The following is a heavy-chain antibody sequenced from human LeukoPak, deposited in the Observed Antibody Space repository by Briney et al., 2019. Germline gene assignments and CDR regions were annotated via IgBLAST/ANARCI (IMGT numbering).Heavy chain of an antibody. CDR1: GFSLSAYW. CDR2: IHNGGST. J-gene: IGHJ1*01. Sequence: GGSLRLSCAASGFSLSAYWMTWVRQAPGRGLEWVSVIHNGGSTYYADSVKGRFTISRDNSKNTLYLQLNSLRVEDTAVYYCATSIVGFTYDEHFQHWGQGTLVTVSS. V-gene: IGHV3-53*01. CDR3: ATSIVGFTYDEHFQH. D-gene: IGHD1-26*01.